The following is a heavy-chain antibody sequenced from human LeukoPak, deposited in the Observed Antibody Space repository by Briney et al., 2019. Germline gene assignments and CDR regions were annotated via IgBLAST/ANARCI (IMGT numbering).Heavy chain of an antibody. CDR3: ARWGGGVAPAGY. CDR1: GFTFSDYY. CDR2: ISSSSSYT. Sequence: GGSLRLSCAASGFTFSDYYMSWIRQAPGKGLEWVSYISSSSSYTNYADSVKGRFTISRDNAKNSLYLQMNGLRAEDTAVYYCARWGGGVAPAGYWGQGTLVTVSS. D-gene: IGHD3-16*01. J-gene: IGHJ4*02. V-gene: IGHV3-11*06.